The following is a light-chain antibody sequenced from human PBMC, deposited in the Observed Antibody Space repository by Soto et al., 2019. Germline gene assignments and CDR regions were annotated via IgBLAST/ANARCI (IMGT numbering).Light chain of an antibody. J-gene: IGLJ3*02. Sequence: QSVLTQPPSVSGAPGQRVTISCTGSSSNIGAGYDVHWYQQLPGTAPKLLIYGNSNRPSGVPDRFSGSKSGTSASLAITGLQAEDEADYYCQSYEGSLSASVFGGGTKLTVL. CDR3: QSYEGSLSASV. CDR2: GNS. CDR1: SSNIGAGYD. V-gene: IGLV1-40*01.